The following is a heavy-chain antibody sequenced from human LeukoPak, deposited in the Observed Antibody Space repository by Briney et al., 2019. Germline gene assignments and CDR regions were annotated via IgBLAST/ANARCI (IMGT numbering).Heavy chain of an antibody. Sequence: GGSLRLSCAASGFTFTNLWMHWVRQAPGKGLVWVSRISPDGTTTDYAGSVKGRFTISRDNAKNMVYLQMDSLRAEDTAVYCCVRLVDVDYWGQGTLVTVSS. CDR1: GFTFTNLW. V-gene: IGHV3-74*01. CDR2: ISPDGTTT. J-gene: IGHJ4*02. D-gene: IGHD2-8*02. CDR3: VRLVDVDY.